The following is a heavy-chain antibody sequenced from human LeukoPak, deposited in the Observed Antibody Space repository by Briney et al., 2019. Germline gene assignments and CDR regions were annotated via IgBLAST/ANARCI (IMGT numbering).Heavy chain of an antibody. CDR1: GGSISSGSYY. CDR3: VYSGYDRSYDS. J-gene: IGHJ4*02. D-gene: IGHD5-12*01. Sequence: SQTLSLTCTVSGGSISSGSYYGSWIRQPAGEGLEWIGRIYTSGSTNYNPSLKGRVTISVDTSKNQLSLKLTSVTAADTAVYYCVYSGYDRSYDSWGQGTLVTVSS. CDR2: IYTSGST. V-gene: IGHV4-61*02.